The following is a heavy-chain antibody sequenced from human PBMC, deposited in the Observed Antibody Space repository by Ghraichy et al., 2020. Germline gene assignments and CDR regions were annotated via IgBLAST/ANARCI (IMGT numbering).Heavy chain of an antibody. D-gene: IGHD3-3*01. V-gene: IGHV1-46*03. CDR1: GYTFTSYY. J-gene: IGHJ4*02. CDR2: INPSGGST. Sequence: ASVKVSCKASGYTFTSYYMHWVRQAPGQGLEWMGIINPSGGSTSYAQKFQGRVTMTRDTSTSTVYMELSSLRSEDTAVYYCARDRGVRFLEWSQGYWGQGTLVTVSS. CDR3: ARDRGVRFLEWSQGY.